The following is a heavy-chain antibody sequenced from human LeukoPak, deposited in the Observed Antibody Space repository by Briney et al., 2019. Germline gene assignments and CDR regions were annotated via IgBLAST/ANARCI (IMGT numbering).Heavy chain of an antibody. J-gene: IGHJ5*02. D-gene: IGHD2-2*01. CDR3: AREGADIVVVPAANWFDP. V-gene: IGHV1-46*01. CDR2: INPSGGST. Sequence: ASVKVSCKASGYTFTSYYMHWVRQAPGQGLEWMGIINPSGGSTSYAQKFQGRVTTTRDTSTSTVYMELSSLRSEDTAVYYCAREGADIVVVPAANWFDPWGQGTLVTVSS. CDR1: GYTFTSYY.